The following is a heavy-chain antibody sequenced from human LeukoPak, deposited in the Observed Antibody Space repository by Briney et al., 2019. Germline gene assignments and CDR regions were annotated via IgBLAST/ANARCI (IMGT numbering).Heavy chain of an antibody. V-gene: IGHV3-9*01. Sequence: GGSLRLSCAASGFTFDDYAMHWVRQAPGKGLEWVSGISWNSGSIGYADSVKGRFTISRDNAKNSLYLQMNSLRAEDTAVYYCARYQLWPNVYFDYWGQGTLVTVSS. CDR3: ARYQLWPNVYFDY. CDR1: GFTFDDYA. J-gene: IGHJ4*02. CDR2: ISWNSGSI. D-gene: IGHD5-18*01.